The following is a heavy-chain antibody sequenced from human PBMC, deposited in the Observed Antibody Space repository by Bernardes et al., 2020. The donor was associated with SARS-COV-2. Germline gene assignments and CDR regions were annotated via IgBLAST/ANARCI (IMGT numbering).Heavy chain of an antibody. CDR1: GGSVSSESDY. D-gene: IGHD2-21*01. V-gene: IGHV4-61*01. J-gene: IGHJ6*04. CDR2: IFYSVRT. Sequence: TLSLTCTVSGGSVSSESDYWSWIRQPPGKGLEWSGCIFYSVRTKHTPSLKTRVTMSVDTSKNQFSLKLSTVTAADTAVYYCARSSADLLSDYVGVDVWGTGTTVIVSS. CDR3: ARSSADLLSDYVGVDV.